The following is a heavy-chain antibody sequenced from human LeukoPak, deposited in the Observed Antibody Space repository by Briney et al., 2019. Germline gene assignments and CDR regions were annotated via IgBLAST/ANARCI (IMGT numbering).Heavy chain of an antibody. V-gene: IGHV4-31*03. CDR2: IYYSGST. CDR1: GGSISSGGYY. CDR3: ARWGSSGYFFDY. J-gene: IGHJ4*02. Sequence: SRTLSLTCTVSGGSISSGGYYWSWIRQHPGKGLEWIGYIYYSGSTYYNPSLKSRVTISVDTSKNQFSLKLSSVTAADTAVYYCARWGSSGYFFDYWGQGTLVTVSS. D-gene: IGHD3-22*01.